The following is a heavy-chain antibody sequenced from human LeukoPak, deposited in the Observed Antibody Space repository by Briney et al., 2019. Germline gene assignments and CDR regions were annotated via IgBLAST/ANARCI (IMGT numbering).Heavy chain of an antibody. D-gene: IGHD2-15*01. Sequence: GGSLRLSCAASGFSFSSYAMSWVRQAPGKGLEWVSAISSSGSDTYHADSVKGRFTISRDKSKNTLYLQMNSLRAEDTAVYYCARQIGYCSSGTCYFDFWGQGSLVTVSS. CDR3: ARQIGYCSSGTCYFDF. CDR1: GFSFSSYA. J-gene: IGHJ4*02. V-gene: IGHV3-23*01. CDR2: ISSSGSDT.